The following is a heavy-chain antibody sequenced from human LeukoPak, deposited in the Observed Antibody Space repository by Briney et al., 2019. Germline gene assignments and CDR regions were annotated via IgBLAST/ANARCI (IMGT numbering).Heavy chain of an antibody. J-gene: IGHJ4*02. V-gene: IGHV4-59*08. CDR3: AILTKTEIQLGIHIGL. D-gene: IGHD5-18*01. CDR2: IYSSGNT. Sequence: SETLSLTCTASGGSISGFFWSWVRQPPGKGLEWLGFIYSSGNTHYNHSLKNRATISVDTSNNQSSLSLSFVTAADTAVYYCAILTKTEIQLGIHIGLWGQGTLVTVPS. CDR1: GGSISGFF.